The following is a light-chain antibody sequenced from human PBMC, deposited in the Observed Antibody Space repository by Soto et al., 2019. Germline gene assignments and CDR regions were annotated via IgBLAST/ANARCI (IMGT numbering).Light chain of an antibody. J-gene: IGLJ2*01. CDR3: QSYDNSHVI. Sequence: QSVLTQPPSVSGAPGQRVTISCTGSSSNIGAGYDVHWYQQLPGTAPKLLIYGNNNRPSGVPDRFSGSKSGTSASLAITGLQTEDEADYYCQSYDNSHVIFGGGTKLTVL. V-gene: IGLV1-40*01. CDR2: GNN. CDR1: SSNIGAGYD.